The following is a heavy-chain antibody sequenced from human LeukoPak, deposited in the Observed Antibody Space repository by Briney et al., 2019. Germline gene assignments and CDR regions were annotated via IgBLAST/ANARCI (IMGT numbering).Heavy chain of an antibody. D-gene: IGHD3-10*01. J-gene: IGHJ4*02. CDR2: IYTSGST. CDR3: AKLSVWDGSGNYDY. Sequence: PSETLSLTCTVSGGSISTFYWSWIRQPAGKGLEWIGHIYTSGSTNYNPSLKSRVTMSVDTSKNQFFLKLSSVTAADTAVYYCAKLSVWDGSGNYDYWGQGTLVTVSS. CDR1: GGSISTFY. V-gene: IGHV4-4*07.